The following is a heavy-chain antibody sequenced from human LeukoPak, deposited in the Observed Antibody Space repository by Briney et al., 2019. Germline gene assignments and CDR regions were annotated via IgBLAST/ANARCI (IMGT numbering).Heavy chain of an antibody. D-gene: IGHD3-22*01. CDR2: ISGSGGST. V-gene: IGHV3-23*01. J-gene: IGHJ1*01. CDR1: GFTFSSYA. Sequence: GGSLRLSCAASGFTFSSYAMSWVRQAPGKGLEWVSAISGSGGSTYYADSVKGRFTISRDNSKNTLYLQMNSLRAEDTAVYYCAKDPNYYDSSGYYWEPEYFQHWGQGTLVTVSS. CDR3: AKDPNYYDSSGYYWEPEYFQH.